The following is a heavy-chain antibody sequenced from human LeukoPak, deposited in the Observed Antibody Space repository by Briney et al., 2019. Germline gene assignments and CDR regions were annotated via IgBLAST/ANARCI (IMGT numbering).Heavy chain of an antibody. CDR1: GFTFSSYA. CDR3: AKDLELAPFDY. D-gene: IGHD1-26*01. J-gene: IGHJ4*02. V-gene: IGHV3-23*01. Sequence: GGSLRLSCAASGFTFSSYAMSWVRQAPGKGLEWVSAISGSGGSTYYADSVKGRFTISRDNSKDTLYLQMNNLGAEDTAVYYCAKDLELAPFDYWGQGTLVTVSS. CDR2: ISGSGGST.